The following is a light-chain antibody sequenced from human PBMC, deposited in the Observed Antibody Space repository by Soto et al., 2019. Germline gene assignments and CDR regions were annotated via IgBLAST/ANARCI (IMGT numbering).Light chain of an antibody. CDR3: MESLQAPFT. Sequence: DIVMTQSPLSLPVTPGEPASMSFRSSHSLVHTNGYSYVDWYLQKPGQSPQLLIYMGYNRAYEFPGRFSGSGSGRDFTVKISRVEAEDVGVYYCMESLQAPFTFDPRTKVDLK. CDR2: MGY. J-gene: IGKJ3*01. V-gene: IGKV2-28*01. CDR1: HSLVHTNGYSY.